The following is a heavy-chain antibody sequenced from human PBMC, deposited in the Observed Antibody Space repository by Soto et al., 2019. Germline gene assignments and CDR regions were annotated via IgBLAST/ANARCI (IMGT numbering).Heavy chain of an antibody. CDR1: GFTFSIYG. CDR2: MSYDGSNV. J-gene: IGHJ5*02. D-gene: IGHD1-1*01. Sequence: PGGSLRLSCAASGFTFSIYGMHWFRQAPGKGLEWVAVMSYDGSNVYYGDSVRGRFTISRDNSKNTLYLQMNSLRIEDTAVYVCSKGVPGTVAGACASDRWGRGTRVTVSS. CDR3: SKGVPGTVAGACASDR. V-gene: IGHV3-30*18.